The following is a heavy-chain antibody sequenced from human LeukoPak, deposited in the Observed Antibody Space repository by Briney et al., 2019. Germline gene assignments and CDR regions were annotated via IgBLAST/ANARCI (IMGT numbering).Heavy chain of an antibody. Sequence: GGSLRLSCAASGFTFSSYSMNWVRQAPGKGLEWVSSISSSSSYIYYADSVKGRSTISRDNAKNSLYLQMNSLRAEDTAVYYCARDREYYYDSSGYPKDAFDIWGQGTMVTVSS. CDR1: GFTFSSYS. D-gene: IGHD3-22*01. CDR3: ARDREYYYDSSGYPKDAFDI. J-gene: IGHJ3*02. CDR2: ISSSSSYI. V-gene: IGHV3-21*01.